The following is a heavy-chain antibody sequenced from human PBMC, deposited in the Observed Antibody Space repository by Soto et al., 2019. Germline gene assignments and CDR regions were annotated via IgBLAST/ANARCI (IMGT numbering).Heavy chain of an antibody. CDR3: AKSPHGYGMDV. D-gene: IGHD3-22*01. CDR1: GYSFSNHW. V-gene: IGHV5-51*01. Sequence: PGESLKISCKDPGYSFSNHWIGWVRQMPGKGLEWVGIIFFGGSDTRYSPSFQGHVTVSADKSISTAYLQWNGLRASDTAIYFCAKSPHGYGMDVWGQGTRVTVSS. J-gene: IGHJ6*02. CDR2: IFFGGSDT.